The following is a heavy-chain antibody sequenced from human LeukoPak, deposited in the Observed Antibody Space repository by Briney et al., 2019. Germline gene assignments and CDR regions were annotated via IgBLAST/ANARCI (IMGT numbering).Heavy chain of an antibody. CDR1: GFIFSSYG. D-gene: IGHD1-26*01. V-gene: IGHV3-30*02. Sequence: GGSLRLSCVASGFIFSSYGMHWVRQAPGKGLEWVAFIRYDGTNKYYADAVKGRFTISRDNSKNTLYLQMNSLRSEDTAVYYCAKDLLGYSGSYQLDYWGRGTLVTVPS. CDR2: IRYDGTNK. J-gene: IGHJ4*02. CDR3: AKDLLGYSGSYQLDY.